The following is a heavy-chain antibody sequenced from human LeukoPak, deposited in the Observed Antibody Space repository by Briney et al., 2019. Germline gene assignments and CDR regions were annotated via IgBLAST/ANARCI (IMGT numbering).Heavy chain of an antibody. Sequence: SETLSLTCDVSGGSISSSTYYWAWIRQPPGEGLEWIGTIYYSGTTYSNPPLKSRVTMSIDTSKNQLSLNLTSVTAADTALYYCARSDYYYMDVWGNGTTVTVSS. CDR3: ARSDYYYMDV. CDR2: IYYSGTT. J-gene: IGHJ6*03. V-gene: IGHV4-39*07. CDR1: GGSISSSTYY. D-gene: IGHD1-14*01.